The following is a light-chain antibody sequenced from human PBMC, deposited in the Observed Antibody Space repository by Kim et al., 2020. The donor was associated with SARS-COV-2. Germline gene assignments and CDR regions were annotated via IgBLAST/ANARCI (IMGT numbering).Light chain of an antibody. CDR2: DAS. V-gene: IGKV3-15*01. CDR3: HQYNNWPLT. J-gene: IGKJ4*01. CDR1: QSVSSN. Sequence: MCPGERATLSCRASQSVSSNLAWYQQKPGQAPRRLIYDASTRATGIPARFSGSGSGTQFTLTISSLQSEDFAVYYCHQYNNWPLTFGGGTKVDIK.